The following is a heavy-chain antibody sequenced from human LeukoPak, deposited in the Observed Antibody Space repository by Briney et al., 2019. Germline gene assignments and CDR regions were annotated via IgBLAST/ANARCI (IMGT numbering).Heavy chain of an antibody. J-gene: IGHJ4*02. CDR1: GFTFSSYG. CDR3: ARDGSGWSVY. CDR2: ISYDGSNK. D-gene: IGHD6-19*01. V-gene: IGHV3-30*03. Sequence: GGSLRLSCAASGFTFSSYGMHWVRQSPGKGLEWVAVISYDGSNKYYADSVKGRLTISRDNSKNTLYLQMNSLRAEDTAVYYCARDGSGWSVYWGQGTLVTVSS.